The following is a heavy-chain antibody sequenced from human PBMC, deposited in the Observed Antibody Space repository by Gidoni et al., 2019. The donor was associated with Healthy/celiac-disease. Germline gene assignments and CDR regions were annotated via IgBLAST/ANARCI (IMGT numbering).Heavy chain of an antibody. V-gene: IGHV3-23*01. CDR2: ISGSGGST. Sequence: EVQLLESGGGLVQPAGSLRLSCAASGFTFSSYAMSWVRQAPGKGLEWVSAISGSGGSTYYADSVKGRFTISRDNSKNTLYLQMNSLRAEETAVYYWAKDLGNWNYVGNWFDPWGQGTLVTVSS. J-gene: IGHJ5*02. CDR3: AKDLGNWNYVGNWFDP. CDR1: GFTFSSYA. D-gene: IGHD1-7*01.